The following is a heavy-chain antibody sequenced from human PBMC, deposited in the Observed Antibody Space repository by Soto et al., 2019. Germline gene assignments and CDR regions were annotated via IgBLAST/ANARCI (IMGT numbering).Heavy chain of an antibody. Sequence: ASVKVSCKASGYTFTSYDINWVRQATGQGLEWMGWMNPNSGNTGYAQKFQGRVTMTRNTSISTAYMELSSLRSEDTAVYYCAREIAAADPVRDYYYYYYMDVWGKGTTVTVSS. CDR3: AREIAAADPVRDYYYYYYMDV. CDR2: MNPNSGNT. J-gene: IGHJ6*03. V-gene: IGHV1-8*01. D-gene: IGHD6-13*01. CDR1: GYTFTSYD.